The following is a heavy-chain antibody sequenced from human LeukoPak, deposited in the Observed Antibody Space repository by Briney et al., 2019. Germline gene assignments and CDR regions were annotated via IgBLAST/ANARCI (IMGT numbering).Heavy chain of an antibody. J-gene: IGHJ4*02. CDR1: GYTFTSYG. D-gene: IGHD3-3*01. Sequence: ASVKVSCKASGYTFTSYGISWVRQAPGQGLEWMVWISAYNGNTNYAQKLQGRVTMTSDTSTSTAYMELRSLRSDDTAVYYCARAAYDFWSGYSRGLDYWGQGTLVTVSS. CDR3: ARAAYDFWSGYSRGLDY. CDR2: ISAYNGNT. V-gene: IGHV1-18*01.